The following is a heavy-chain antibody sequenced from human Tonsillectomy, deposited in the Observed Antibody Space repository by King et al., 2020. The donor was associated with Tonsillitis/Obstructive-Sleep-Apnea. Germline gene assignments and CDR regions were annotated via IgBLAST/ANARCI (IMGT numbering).Heavy chain of an antibody. CDR2: INHSGST. D-gene: IGHD6-6*01. CDR3: ARGSRIAARTPSFKDY. CDR1: GGSFSGYY. Sequence: VQLQQWGAGLLKPSETLSLTCAVSGGSFSGYYWSWIRQPPGKGLEWIGEINHSGSTNYNPSLKSRVTISVDTSKNQFSLKLSSVTAADTAVYYCARGSRIAARTPSFKDYWGQGTLVTVSS. J-gene: IGHJ4*02. V-gene: IGHV4-34*01.